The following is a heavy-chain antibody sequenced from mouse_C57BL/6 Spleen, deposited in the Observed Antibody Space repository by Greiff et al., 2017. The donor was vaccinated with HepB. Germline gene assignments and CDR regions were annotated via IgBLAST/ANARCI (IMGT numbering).Heavy chain of an antibody. D-gene: IGHD2-5*01. CDR3: ARIVTEYHAMDY. Sequence: VQLQQPGAELVKPGASVKMSCKASGYTFTSYWITWVKQRPGQGLEWIGDIYPGSGSTNYNEKFKSKATLTVDTSSSTAYMQLSSLTSEDSAVYYCARIVTEYHAMDYWGQGTSVTVSS. J-gene: IGHJ4*01. CDR2: IYPGSGST. V-gene: IGHV1-55*01. CDR1: GYTFTSYW.